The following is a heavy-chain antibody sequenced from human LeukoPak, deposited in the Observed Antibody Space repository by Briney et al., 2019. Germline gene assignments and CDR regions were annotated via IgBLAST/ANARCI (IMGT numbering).Heavy chain of an antibody. D-gene: IGHD1-26*01. CDR3: TTESYYFDY. CDR2: IKSKTDDGTT. CDR1: GFTFSNAW. Sequence: GGSLRLSCAASGFTFSNAWMSWVRQAPGKGLEWVGRIKSKTDDGTTDYAAPVKGRFTISRDDSKNTLYLQMNSLKTEDTAVYYCTTESYYFDYWGQGTLVTVSS. V-gene: IGHV3-15*01. J-gene: IGHJ4*02.